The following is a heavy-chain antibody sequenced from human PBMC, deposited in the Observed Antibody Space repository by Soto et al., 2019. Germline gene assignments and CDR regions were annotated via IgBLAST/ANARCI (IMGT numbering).Heavy chain of an antibody. CDR3: ARRAVVAVTGSLDNSLDP. D-gene: IGHD2-21*01. J-gene: IGHJ5*02. Sequence: SETLSLTCTVSGGSITSYNWNWLRQPPGKALEWIGYVYNSGSTNYNPSLKSRVTISVDTSKNQFSLKVNSVTAADTAVYYCARRAVVAVTGSLDNSLDPWGQGILVTV. V-gene: IGHV4-59*01. CDR2: VYNSGST. CDR1: GGSITSYN.